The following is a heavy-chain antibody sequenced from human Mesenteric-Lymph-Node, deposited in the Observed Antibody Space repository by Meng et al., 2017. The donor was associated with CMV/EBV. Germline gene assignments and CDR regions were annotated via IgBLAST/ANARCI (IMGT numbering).Heavy chain of an antibody. D-gene: IGHD1-26*01. CDR3: VKEGVGASFDY. CDR2: IKSDGSTT. CDR1: GFTFSGHW. Sequence: GESLKISCAASGFTFSGHWMHLVRQAPGKGLVWVSRIKSDGSTTSYADSVKGRFTISRDNAKNTLYLQMNSLRAEDTAVYYCVKEGVGASFDYWGQGTLVTVSS. J-gene: IGHJ4*02. V-gene: IGHV3-74*01.